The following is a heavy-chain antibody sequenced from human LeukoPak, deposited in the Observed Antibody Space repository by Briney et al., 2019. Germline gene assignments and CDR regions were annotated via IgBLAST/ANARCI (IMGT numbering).Heavy chain of an antibody. Sequence: LEWIGYIYYSGSTNYNPSLKSRVTISIDTSKNQFSLKLSSVTAADTAVYYCARGGYGGPDYWGQGTLVTVSS. CDR2: IYYSGST. D-gene: IGHD4-23*01. J-gene: IGHJ4*02. V-gene: IGHV4-59*09. CDR3: ARGGYGGPDY.